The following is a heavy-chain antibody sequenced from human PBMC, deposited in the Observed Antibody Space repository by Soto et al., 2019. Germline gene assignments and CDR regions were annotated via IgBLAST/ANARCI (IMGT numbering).Heavy chain of an antibody. Sequence: XECMRLSGAACRLTLNDYAVGWFRQVPGRGPEWVSAISANVHNTYYRDSVRGRFTISRDNSRDTLYLQMDSLRVEATALSYCAYWKEGTMVYFQYSGQGAEVTVPS. J-gene: IGHJ1*01. CDR3: AYWKEGTMVYFQY. D-gene: IGHD2-8*01. CDR1: RLTLNDYA. V-gene: IGHV3-23*01. CDR2: ISANVHNT.